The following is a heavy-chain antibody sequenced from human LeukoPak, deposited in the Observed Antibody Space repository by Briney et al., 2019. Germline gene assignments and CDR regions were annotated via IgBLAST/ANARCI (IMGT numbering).Heavy chain of an antibody. D-gene: IGHD3-16*02. V-gene: IGHV1-18*01. Sequence: ASVKVSCKASGYSFTSYGISWVRQAPGQGLEWMGWISAYNGNTNYAQKLQGRVTMTTDTSTSTAYMELRSLRSDDTAVYYCAKAPPVMITFGGVIASYWYFDLWGRGTLVTVSS. J-gene: IGHJ2*01. CDR3: AKAPPVMITFGGVIASYWYFDL. CDR1: GYSFTSYG. CDR2: ISAYNGNT.